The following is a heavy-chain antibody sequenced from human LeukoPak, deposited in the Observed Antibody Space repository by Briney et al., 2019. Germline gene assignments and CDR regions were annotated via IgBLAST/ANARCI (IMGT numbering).Heavy chain of an antibody. J-gene: IGHJ6*03. Sequence: GASVKVSCKASGGTFSSHAISWVRQAPGQGLEWMGRIIPIFGTANYAQKFQGRVTITTDESTSTAYMELSSLRSEDTAVYYCAREPYSGYDPYYYYYYMDVWGKGTTVTVSS. D-gene: IGHD5-12*01. CDR1: GGTFSSHA. CDR2: IIPIFGTA. V-gene: IGHV1-69*05. CDR3: AREPYSGYDPYYYYYYMDV.